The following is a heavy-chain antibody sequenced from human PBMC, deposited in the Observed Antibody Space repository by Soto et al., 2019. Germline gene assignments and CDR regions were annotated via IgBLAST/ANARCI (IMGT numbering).Heavy chain of an antibody. CDR1: GGSISSYY. CDR2: IYYSGST. D-gene: IGHD3-10*01. V-gene: IGHV4-59*12. CDR3: ARAGFYGSGSYSYYYYGMDV. Sequence: PSETLSLTCTVSGGSISSYYWSWIRQPPGKGLEWIGYIYYSGSTNYNPSLKSRVTISVDTSKNQFSLKLSSVTAADTAVYYCARAGFYGSGSYSYYYYGMDVWGQGTKVTVSS. J-gene: IGHJ6*02.